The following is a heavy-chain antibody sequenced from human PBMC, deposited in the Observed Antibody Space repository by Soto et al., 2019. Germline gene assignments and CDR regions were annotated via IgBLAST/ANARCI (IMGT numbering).Heavy chain of an antibody. D-gene: IGHD3-22*01. CDR2: NIPIFGTA. J-gene: IGHJ4*02. CDR1: GGSFKRHT. V-gene: IGHV1-69*01. CDR3: ARGWGYDSTDYYYAY. Sequence: QVQLVQSGAEVRKPGSAVRVSCKASGGSFKRHTISGVRQARGRGCEGRGGNIPIFGTANHAQKFEGRVTIIADESTSTVYMELSSLRSDDTAIYYCARGWGYDSTDYYYAYWGQGTLVIVSS.